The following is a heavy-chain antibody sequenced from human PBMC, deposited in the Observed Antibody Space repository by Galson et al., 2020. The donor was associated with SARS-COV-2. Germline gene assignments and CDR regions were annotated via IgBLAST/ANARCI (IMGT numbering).Heavy chain of an antibody. V-gene: IGHV3-74*03. Sequence: GGPLRLSCAAPGLTLSPSWMHWVRQTPGKGLVWLSDMNRDGSTIQYADSVMGRLIISRDNARNTLYMQIDSLGVDYSAVYYCAAYSNGWWGWGQGTLVTVSS. CDR3: AAYSNGWWG. J-gene: IGHJ4*02. CDR2: MNRDGSTI. CDR1: GLTLSPSW. D-gene: IGHD6-19*01.